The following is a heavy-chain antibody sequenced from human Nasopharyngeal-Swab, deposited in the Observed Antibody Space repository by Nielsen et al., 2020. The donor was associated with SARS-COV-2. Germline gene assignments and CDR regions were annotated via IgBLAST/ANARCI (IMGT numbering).Heavy chain of an antibody. Sequence: GESLKISCAASGFTFSNYWMSWVRQAPGKGLEWVANIAQDGSESHYVDSVKGRFTISRDNAWNSLYLQMNSLRAEDTAVYYCASTYNYYGDYYYGMDVWGQGTTVTVSS. J-gene: IGHJ6*02. CDR2: IAQDGSES. D-gene: IGHD1-20*01. V-gene: IGHV3-7*01. CDR1: GFTFSNYW. CDR3: ASTYNYYGDYYYGMDV.